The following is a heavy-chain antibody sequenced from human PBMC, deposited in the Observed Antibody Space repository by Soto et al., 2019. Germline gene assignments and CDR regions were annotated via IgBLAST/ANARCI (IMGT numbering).Heavy chain of an antibody. V-gene: IGHV3-74*01. CDR2: IDGAAATT. CDR1: GFIFSDYE. D-gene: IGHD1-26*01. J-gene: IGHJ4*02. Sequence: GGSLRLSCAASGFIFSDYEINWVRQAPGKGLVWLSRIDGAAATTNYADSVKGRFTISRDNAKNIVFLHVNGLTDEDTAVYYCARGGAMGVDYWGQGTLVTVSS. CDR3: ARGGAMGVDY.